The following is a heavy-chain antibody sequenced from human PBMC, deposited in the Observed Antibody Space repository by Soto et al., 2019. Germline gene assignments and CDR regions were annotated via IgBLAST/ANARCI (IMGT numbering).Heavy chain of an antibody. J-gene: IGHJ6*02. CDR2: IYYSGSS. CDR1: GGSISSGHYY. Sequence: QVQLHESGPGLLRPSQTLSLTCTVSGGSISSGHYYWSWVRQPPGKGLEWFAFIYYSGSSSYNPSHTSRASMSLATAKNQFFLWLSSVTAADTAVYYGARGVPYDNSAWDVWGPGATFTVSS. CDR3: ARGVPYDNSAWDV. D-gene: IGHD3-22*01. V-gene: IGHV4-30-4*01.